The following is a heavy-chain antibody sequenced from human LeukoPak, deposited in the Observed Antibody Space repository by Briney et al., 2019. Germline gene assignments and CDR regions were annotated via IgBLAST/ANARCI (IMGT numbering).Heavy chain of an antibody. D-gene: IGHD2-2*02. CDR2: INIDGSST. CDR3: ARVRYCSSTSCYIYFEY. Sequence: GGSLRLSCAASGFTFSSYWMHWVRQARGRGMVWVSHINIDGSSTDYADSVKGRFTISRDNAKNTLYFQLNSLRAEDTAVYYCARVRYCSSTSCYIYFEYWGQGTLVTVSS. V-gene: IGHV3-74*01. CDR1: GFTFSSYW. J-gene: IGHJ4*02.